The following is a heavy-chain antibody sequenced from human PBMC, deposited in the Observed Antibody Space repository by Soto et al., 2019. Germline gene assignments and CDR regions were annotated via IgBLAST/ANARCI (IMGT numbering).Heavy chain of an antibody. Sequence: QVQLVQSGSEVKKPGSSVKVSCKASGGTFSRYGFIWVREVPGQGLEWLGGIIPVSGTANYALKFQGRVTISVDRVASIGYMELTSLRSDDTAVYFCASTGEAPEGDESGRGDAFGIWGQGTEVTVSS. D-gene: IGHD1-26*01. V-gene: IGHV1-69*06. CDR1: GGTFSRYG. CDR2: IIPVSGTA. J-gene: IGHJ3*02. CDR3: ASTGEAPEGDESGRGDAFGI.